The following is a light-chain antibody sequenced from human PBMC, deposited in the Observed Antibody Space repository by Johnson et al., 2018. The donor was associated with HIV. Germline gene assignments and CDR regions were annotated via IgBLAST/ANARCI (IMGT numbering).Light chain of an antibody. CDR1: SSNIGNNY. CDR2: DNN. CDR3: GTWDSSLSAHYI. J-gene: IGLJ1*01. Sequence: HSVLTQPPSVSAAPGQKVTISCSGSSSNIGNNYVSWYQQLPGTAPKLLIYDNNKRPSGIPDRFSYSKSGTSATLGITGLQTGDEADYYCGTWDSSLSAHYIFGTGTKVTVL. V-gene: IGLV1-51*01.